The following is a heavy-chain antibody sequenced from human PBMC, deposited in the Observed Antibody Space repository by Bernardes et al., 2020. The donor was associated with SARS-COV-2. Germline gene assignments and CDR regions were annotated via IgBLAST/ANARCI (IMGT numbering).Heavy chain of an antibody. CDR1: GFTLSSNY. CDR3: ARTAPTIAAAGYYYYYYGMDV. Sequence: GGSLRLSCAASGFTLSSNYMSWVRQAPGKGLEWVSVIYSGGSTYYADPVKGRFTISRDNSKNTLYLQMNSLRTEDTAVYYCARTAPTIAAAGYYYYYYGMDVWGQGTTVTVSS. J-gene: IGHJ6*02. V-gene: IGHV3-53*05. D-gene: IGHD6-13*01. CDR2: IYSGGST.